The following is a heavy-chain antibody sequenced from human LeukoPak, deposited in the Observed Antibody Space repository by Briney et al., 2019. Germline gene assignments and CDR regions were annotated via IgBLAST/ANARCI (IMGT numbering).Heavy chain of an antibody. J-gene: IGHJ3*02. V-gene: IGHV3-7*05. CDR3: ATYWRYFDWLLSDI. D-gene: IGHD3-9*01. Sequence: GGSLRLSCEASGLTFGDYWMTWVRQAPGKGLECVANIKQDGSENHYVDSVKGRFTISRDNAKNSLSLQMNSLRAEDTAVYYCATYWRYFDWLLSDIWGRGTMVTVSS. CDR2: IKQDGSEN. CDR1: GLTFGDYW.